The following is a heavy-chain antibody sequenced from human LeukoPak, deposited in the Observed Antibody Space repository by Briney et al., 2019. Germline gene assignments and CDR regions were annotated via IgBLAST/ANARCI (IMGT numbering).Heavy chain of an antibody. CDR2: IKVDGSEK. D-gene: IGHD3-16*01. CDR3: ASQSFGRFDP. J-gene: IGHJ5*02. V-gene: IGHV3-7*02. CDR1: GFTFSYYY. Sequence: GGSLRLSCAASGFTFSYYYMSGVRQAPGKGLEWVATIKVDGSEKYYVDSVKGRFTMSRDNAKNSLDLQMNSLRAEDTAVYYCASQSFGRFDPWGQGTLVTVSS.